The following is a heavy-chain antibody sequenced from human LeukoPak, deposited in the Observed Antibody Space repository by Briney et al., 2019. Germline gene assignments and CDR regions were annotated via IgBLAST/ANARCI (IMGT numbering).Heavy chain of an antibody. Sequence: GGSLRLSCAASGFTFSSYGMHWVRQAPGKGLEWVAFIRYDGSNKYYADSVKGRFTISRDNSKNSLYLQMNSLRAEDTAVYYCAREGRPYDYVWGSYTDYWGQGTLVTVSS. V-gene: IGHV3-30*02. CDR1: GFTFSSYG. J-gene: IGHJ4*02. CDR3: AREGRPYDYVWGSYTDY. CDR2: IRYDGSNK. D-gene: IGHD3-16*01.